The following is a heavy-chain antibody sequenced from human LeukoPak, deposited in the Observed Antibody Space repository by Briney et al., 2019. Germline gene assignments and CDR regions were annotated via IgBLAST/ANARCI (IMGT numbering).Heavy chain of an antibody. Sequence: SVKVSCKASGGTFSSYAISWVRQAPGQGLEWMGRIIPILGIANYAQKFQGRVTITADKSTSTAYMELSSLRSEDTAVYYCARDQGPVNDYCDYDPRGFRFDPWGQGTLVTVSS. J-gene: IGHJ5*02. D-gene: IGHD4-17*01. V-gene: IGHV1-69*04. CDR3: ARDQGPVNDYCDYDPRGFRFDP. CDR2: IIPILGIA. CDR1: GGTFSSYA.